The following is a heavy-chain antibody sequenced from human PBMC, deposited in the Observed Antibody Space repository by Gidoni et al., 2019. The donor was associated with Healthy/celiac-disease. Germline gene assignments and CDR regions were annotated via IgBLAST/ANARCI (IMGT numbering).Heavy chain of an antibody. CDR1: GFTFDDYA. CDR2: ISWNSGSI. J-gene: IGHJ6*02. CDR3: AKDTSYGSGSYYYYGMDV. D-gene: IGHD3-10*01. Sequence: EVQLVESGGGLVQPGRSLRLSCAASGFTFDDYAMHWVRQAPGKGLEWVSGISWNSGSIGYADSVKGRFTISRDNAKNSLYLQMNSLRAEDTALYYCAKDTSYGSGSYYYYGMDVWGQGTTVTVSS. V-gene: IGHV3-9*01.